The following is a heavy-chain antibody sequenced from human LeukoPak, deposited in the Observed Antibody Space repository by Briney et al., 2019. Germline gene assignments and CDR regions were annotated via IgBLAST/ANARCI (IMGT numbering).Heavy chain of an antibody. CDR1: GGSISSGGYY. D-gene: IGHD3-3*01. CDR2: IDYSGST. J-gene: IGHJ4*02. V-gene: IGHV4-31*03. CDR3: ARVPASGYYHHYFDH. Sequence: PSETLSLTCTVSGGSISSGGYYWTWIRQHPGKGLEYIGYIDYSGSTYYNPSLKSRLTISVDTSKNQFSLKLSSVTAADTGVYYCARVPASGYYHHYFDHWGQGTLVTVSS.